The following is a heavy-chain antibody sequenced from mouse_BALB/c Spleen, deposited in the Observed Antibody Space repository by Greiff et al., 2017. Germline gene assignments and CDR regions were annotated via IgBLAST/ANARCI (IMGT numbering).Heavy chain of an antibody. V-gene: IGHV5-9-3*01. Sequence: EVNVVESGGGLVKPGGSLKLSCAASGFTFSSYAMSWVRQTPEKRLEWVATISSGGSYTYYPDSVKGRFTISRDNAKNTLYLQMSSLRSEDTAMYYCARGLDSSGYGFAYWGQGTLVTVSA. CDR3: ARGLDSSGYGFAY. CDR1: GFTFSSYA. D-gene: IGHD3-2*01. J-gene: IGHJ3*01. CDR2: ISSGGSYT.